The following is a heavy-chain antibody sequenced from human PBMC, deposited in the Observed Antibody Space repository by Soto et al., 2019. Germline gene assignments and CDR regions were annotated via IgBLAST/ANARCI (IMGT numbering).Heavy chain of an antibody. CDR2: ISGSGGST. J-gene: IGHJ4*02. CDR3: AKGGSYYYGSGSRGGYFDY. V-gene: IGHV3-23*01. CDR1: GFTFSSYA. D-gene: IGHD3-10*01. Sequence: EVQLLESGGGLVQPGGSLRLSCAASGFTFSSYAMSWVRQAPGKGLEWVSAISGSGGSTYYADSVKGRFTIPRDNSKNTLYLQMNSLRAEDTAVYYCAKGGSYYYGSGSRGGYFDYWGQGTLVTVSS.